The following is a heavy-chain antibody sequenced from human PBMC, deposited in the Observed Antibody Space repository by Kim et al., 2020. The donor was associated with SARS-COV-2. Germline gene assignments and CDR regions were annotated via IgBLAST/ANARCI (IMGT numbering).Heavy chain of an antibody. Sequence: ASVKVSCKASGYTFTSYYMHWVRQAPGQGLEWMGIINPSGGSTSYAQKFQGRVTMTRDTSTSTVYMELSSLRSEDTAVYYCARAEGFLEWFRSYYYYGMDVWGQGTTVTVSS. J-gene: IGHJ6*02. CDR3: ARAEGFLEWFRSYYYYGMDV. V-gene: IGHV1-46*01. CDR1: GYTFTSYY. CDR2: INPSGGST. D-gene: IGHD3-3*01.